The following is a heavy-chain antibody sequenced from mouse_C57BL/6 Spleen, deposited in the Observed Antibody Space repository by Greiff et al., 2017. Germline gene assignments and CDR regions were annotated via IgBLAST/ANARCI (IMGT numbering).Heavy chain of an antibody. D-gene: IGHD2-2*01. CDR2: ISSGSSTI. CDR1: GFTFSDYG. J-gene: IGHJ1*03. Sequence: VQLKESGGGLVKPGGSLKLSCAASGFTFSDYGMHWVRQAPEKGLEWVAYISSGSSTIYYADTVKGRFTISRDNAKNTLFLQMTSLRSEDTAMYYCARGYDWYFDVWGTGTTVTVSS. V-gene: IGHV5-17*01. CDR3: ARGYDWYFDV.